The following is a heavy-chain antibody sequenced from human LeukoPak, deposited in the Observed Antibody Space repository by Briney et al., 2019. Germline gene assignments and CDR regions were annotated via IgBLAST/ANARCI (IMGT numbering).Heavy chain of an antibody. D-gene: IGHD2-8*01. V-gene: IGHV4-59*01. CDR2: IYDSGST. CDR3: AKGGNTNLYYGDV. CDR1: GGSMTNLY. J-gene: IGHJ6*02. Sequence: SETLSLTCSVSGGSMTNLYWTWIRQPPGKGLEWIGDIYDSGSTRYNTSLESRVTISVDTSKNQFSLKLSSVTAADTAVYYCAKGGNTNLYYGDVWGQGTTVTVSS.